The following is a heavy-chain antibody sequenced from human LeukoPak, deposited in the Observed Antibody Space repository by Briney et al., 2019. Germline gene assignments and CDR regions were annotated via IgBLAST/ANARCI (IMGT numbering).Heavy chain of an antibody. J-gene: IGHJ4*02. CDR3: ARDRSSGWYQIPFDY. V-gene: IGHV3-48*01. Sequence: PGGSLRLSCAASGFTFSSYSMNRVRQAPGKGMEWVSYISSSISTIYYADSVKGRFTISRDNAKNSLYLQMNSLRAEDTAVYYCARDRSSGWYQIPFDYWGQGTLVTVSS. CDR2: ISSSISTI. CDR1: GFTFSSYS. D-gene: IGHD6-19*01.